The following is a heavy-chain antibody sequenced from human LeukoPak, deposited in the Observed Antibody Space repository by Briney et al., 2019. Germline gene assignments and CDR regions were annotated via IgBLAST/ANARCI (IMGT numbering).Heavy chain of an antibody. Sequence: SETLSLTCAVYGGSFSGYYWSWIRPPPGKGLEWIGEINHSGSTNHNPSLKSRVTIPVDTSKNQFSPKLSTVTAADTAVYYCARASRWNYQYAFDIWGQGTMVTVSS. D-gene: IGHD1-7*01. V-gene: IGHV4-34*01. CDR3: ARASRWNYQYAFDI. J-gene: IGHJ3*02. CDR1: GGSFSGYY. CDR2: INHSGST.